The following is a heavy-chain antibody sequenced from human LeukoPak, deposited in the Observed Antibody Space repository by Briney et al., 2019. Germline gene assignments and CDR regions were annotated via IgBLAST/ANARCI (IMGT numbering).Heavy chain of an antibody. CDR1: GGSISSYH. V-gene: IGHV4-59*12. CDR2: IYYSGST. D-gene: IGHD6-6*01. CDR3: ARLRKQLKYYYYYYMDV. J-gene: IGHJ6*03. Sequence: PSETLSLTCTVSGGSISSYHWNWIRQPPGKGLEWIGYIYYSGSTNYNPSLKSRVTISVDTSKNQFSLKLSSVTAADTAVYYCARLRKQLKYYYYYYMDVWGKGTTVTVSS.